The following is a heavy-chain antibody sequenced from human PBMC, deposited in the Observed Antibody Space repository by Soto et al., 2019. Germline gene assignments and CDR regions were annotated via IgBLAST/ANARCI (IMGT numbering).Heavy chain of an antibody. CDR2: ISAYNGNT. V-gene: IGHV1-18*04. Sequence: ASVKVSCKASGYTFTSYGISLVRQAPGQGPEWMGWISAYNGNTNYAQRLQGRVTMTTDTSTNTAYMELRSLTSDDTAVYYCARRISVVAYYYYMDVWGKGTTVTVSS. CDR3: ARRISVVAYYYYMDV. J-gene: IGHJ6*03. CDR1: GYTFTSYG. D-gene: IGHD2-15*01.